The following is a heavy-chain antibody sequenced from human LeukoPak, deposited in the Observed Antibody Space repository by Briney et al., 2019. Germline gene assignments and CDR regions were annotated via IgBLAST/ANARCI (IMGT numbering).Heavy chain of an antibody. V-gene: IGHV3-23*01. J-gene: IGHJ4*02. CDR2: IFPSGGEI. D-gene: IGHD5-18*01. CDR1: GFTFSTFA. CDR3: ATSRQVLLPFES. Sequence: GGSLRLSCAASGFTFSTFAMIWVRQPPGKGLEWVSSIFPSGGEIHYADSVRGRFTISRDNSKSILSLQMNSLRAEDTAIYYCATSRQVLLPFESWGQGTLVTVSS.